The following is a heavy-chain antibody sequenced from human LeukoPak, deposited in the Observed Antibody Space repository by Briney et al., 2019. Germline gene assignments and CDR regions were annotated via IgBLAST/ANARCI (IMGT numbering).Heavy chain of an antibody. CDR2: IKEDGSEK. CDR1: GFTFSRYW. Sequence: GGSLRLSCAASGFTSSGFTFSRYWRSWVRQAPGKGLAWVANIKEDGSEKYYVDSVKGRFTISRDNAKNSLYLQMNSLRVEDTAVYYCARDAFDTRSLDYWGQGTLVTVSS. D-gene: IGHD3-22*01. J-gene: IGHJ4*02. V-gene: IGHV3-7*01. CDR3: ARDAFDTRSLDY.